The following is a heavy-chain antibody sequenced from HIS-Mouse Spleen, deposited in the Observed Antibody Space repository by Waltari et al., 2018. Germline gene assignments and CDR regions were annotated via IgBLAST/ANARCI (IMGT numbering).Heavy chain of an antibody. Sequence: EVQLVESGGGLVQPGGSLRLSCAASGFTVSSNYMSWVRQAPGKGLEWVSVIYSGGSTYDADSVKGRFTISRDNSKNTLYLQMNSLRAEDTAVYYCARDRSGSYYFDYWGQGTLVTVSS. CDR3: ARDRSGSYYFDY. J-gene: IGHJ4*02. D-gene: IGHD1-26*01. V-gene: IGHV3-66*01. CDR1: GFTVSSNY. CDR2: IYSGGST.